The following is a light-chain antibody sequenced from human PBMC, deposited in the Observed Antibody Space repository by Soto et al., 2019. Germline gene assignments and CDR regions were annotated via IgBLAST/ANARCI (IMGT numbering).Light chain of an antibody. CDR3: QQYGSSPPLT. CDR1: QSVSSSY. CDR2: GAS. J-gene: IGKJ4*01. V-gene: IGKV3-20*01. Sequence: IVLTQSPAALSLSAGERATLSCRASQSVSSSYLAWYQQQPGQAPRLLIYGASSRATGIPDRFSGSGSGATFTSTISRLEHADFAVYYCQQYGSSPPLTFGGGTKVEIK.